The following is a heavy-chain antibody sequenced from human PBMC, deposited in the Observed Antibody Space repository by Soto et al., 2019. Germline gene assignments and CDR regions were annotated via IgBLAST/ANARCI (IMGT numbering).Heavy chain of an antibody. CDR2: IYYSGST. Sequence: SETLSLTCTVSGGSISSYYWSWIRQPPGKGLEWIGYIYYSGSTHYNPSLKSRVTISVDTSKNQFSLKLSSVTAADTAVYYCAKAGQLWLPDYWGQGTLVTVSS. D-gene: IGHD5-18*01. J-gene: IGHJ4*02. CDR3: AKAGQLWLPDY. V-gene: IGHV4-59*08. CDR1: GGSISSYY.